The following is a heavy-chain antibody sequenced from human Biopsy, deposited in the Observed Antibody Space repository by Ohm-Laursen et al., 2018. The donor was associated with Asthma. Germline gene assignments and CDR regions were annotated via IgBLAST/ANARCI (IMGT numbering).Heavy chain of an antibody. Sequence: SVKVSCKASGYTFISYAMHWVRQAPGQRLEWMGWINAGNGNTKYSQKFRGRVTITADDSTSTVYMELSSLRSEDTAVYYCARKAGSCISRTCYSLDFWGQGTLVTVSS. V-gene: IGHV1-3*01. CDR3: ARKAGSCISRTCYSLDF. CDR1: GYTFISYA. D-gene: IGHD2-2*01. J-gene: IGHJ4*02. CDR2: INAGNGNT.